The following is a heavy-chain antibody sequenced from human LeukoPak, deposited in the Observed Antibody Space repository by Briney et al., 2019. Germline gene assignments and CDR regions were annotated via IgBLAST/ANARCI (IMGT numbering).Heavy chain of an antibody. J-gene: IGHJ3*02. Sequence: GGSLRLSCAASGFTFSNFGMNWVRQAPGKGLEWVSLIYCDGSNIYYADSVKGRFTISRDNSKNTLYLQMDSLRAEDTAVYYCVKDKDTAMVCNPFDMWGQGTLVTVSS. CDR3: VKDKDTAMVCNPFDM. CDR2: IYCDGSNI. CDR1: GFTFSNFG. D-gene: IGHD5-18*01. V-gene: IGHV3-33*06.